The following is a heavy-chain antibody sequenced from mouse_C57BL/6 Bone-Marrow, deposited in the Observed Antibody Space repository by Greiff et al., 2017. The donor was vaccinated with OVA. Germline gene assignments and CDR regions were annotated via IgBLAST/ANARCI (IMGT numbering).Heavy chain of an antibody. V-gene: IGHV2-6*01. CDR1: GFSLTSYG. J-gene: IGHJ1*03. CDR3: ASEDYYDSSPLWYFDV. Sequence: VQLQESGPGLVAPSQSLSITCTVSGFSLTSYGVDWVRQSPGKGLEWLGVIWGVGSTHYTSALTSRLSISKDNSESQDFVKMNIHQADDTVIYECASEDYYDSSPLWYFDVWGTGTTVTVSS. D-gene: IGHD1-1*01. CDR2: IWGVGST.